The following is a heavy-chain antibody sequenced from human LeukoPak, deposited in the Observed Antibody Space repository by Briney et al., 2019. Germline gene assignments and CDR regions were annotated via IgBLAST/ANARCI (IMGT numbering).Heavy chain of an antibody. D-gene: IGHD1-26*01. CDR1: GFTFNSYS. Sequence: PGGSLRLSCAASGFTFNSYSMNWVRQTPGKGLEWVSSISSSSGYINYTDSVKGRFTVSRDNAKYSLNLQMNSLRAEDTAVYYCARDSVEYSAVDYWGQGTLVTVSS. J-gene: IGHJ4*02. V-gene: IGHV3-21*01. CDR2: ISSSSGYI. CDR3: ARDSVEYSAVDY.